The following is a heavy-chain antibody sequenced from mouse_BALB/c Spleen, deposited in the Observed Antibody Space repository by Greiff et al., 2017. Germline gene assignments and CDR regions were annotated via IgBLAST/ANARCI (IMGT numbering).Heavy chain of an antibody. V-gene: IGHV2-6-7*01. CDR3: ARDGARYAMDY. CDR2: IWGDGST. Sequence: QVQLKESGPGLVAPSQSLSITCTVSGFSLTGYGVNWVRQPPGKGLEWLGMIWGDGSTDYNSALKSRLSISKDNSKCQVFLKMNSLQTDDTARYYCARDGARYAMDYWGQGTSVTVSS. J-gene: IGHJ4*01. CDR1: GFSLTGYG.